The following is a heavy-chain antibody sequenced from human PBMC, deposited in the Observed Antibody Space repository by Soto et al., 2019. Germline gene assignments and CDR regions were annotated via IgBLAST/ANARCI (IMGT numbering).Heavy chain of an antibody. CDR3: ARDKLWGSGYDVYFDY. V-gene: IGHV3-33*01. CDR2: IWYDGSNK. CDR1: GFTFSSYG. D-gene: IGHD5-12*01. J-gene: IGHJ4*02. Sequence: GGSLRLSCAASGFTFSSYGMHWVRQAPGEGLEWVAVIWYDGSNKYYADSVKGRFTISRDNSKNTLYLQMNSLRAEDTAVYYCARDKLWGSGYDVYFDYWGQGTLVTVSS.